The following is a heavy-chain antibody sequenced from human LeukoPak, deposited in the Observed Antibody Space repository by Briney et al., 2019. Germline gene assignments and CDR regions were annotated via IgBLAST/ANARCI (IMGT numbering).Heavy chain of an antibody. CDR3: AREGKLVTHLYAFDI. CDR2: IGTAGDT. J-gene: IGHJ3*02. CDR1: GFTFSSYD. V-gene: IGHV3-13*01. D-gene: IGHD3-9*01. Sequence: GGSLRLSCAASGFTFSSYDMHWVRHATGKGLEWVSAIGTAGDTYYPGSVKGRFTISRENAKNSLYLQMNSLRAGDTAVYYCAREGKLVTHLYAFDIWGQGTMVTVSS.